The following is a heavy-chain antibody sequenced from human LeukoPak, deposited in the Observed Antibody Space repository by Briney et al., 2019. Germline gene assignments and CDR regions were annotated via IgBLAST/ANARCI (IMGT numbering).Heavy chain of an antibody. J-gene: IGHJ2*01. V-gene: IGHV4-4*02. CDR3: ATDGNFDL. CDR1: GGSISTSHW. Sequence: SGTLSLTCAVSGGSISTSHWWSWVRQPPGKGLEWIGYISYSGSTSYNPSLRSRVTISVDTSKNQFSLKLSSVTAADTAVYYCATDGNFDLWGRGTLVTVSS. CDR2: ISYSGST. D-gene: IGHD1-26*01.